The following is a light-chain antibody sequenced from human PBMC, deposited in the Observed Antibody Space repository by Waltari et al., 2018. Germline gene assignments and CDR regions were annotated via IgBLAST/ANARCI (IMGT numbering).Light chain of an antibody. J-gene: IGKJ1*01. CDR2: AAS. V-gene: IGKV1-8*01. Sequence: AIRITQSPSSLSASTGDRVTITCRASQGISSYLAWYQQKPGKAPKFLIYAASTLQSGVPSRFSGSGSGTVFTLTISCLQSEDFASYYCQQYYSHPPTFGQGTKVENK. CDR1: QGISSY. CDR3: QQYYSHPPT.